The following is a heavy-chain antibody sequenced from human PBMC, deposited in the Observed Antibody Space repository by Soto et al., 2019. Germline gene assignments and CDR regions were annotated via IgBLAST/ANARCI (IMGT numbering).Heavy chain of an antibody. V-gene: IGHV1-69*08. CDR1: GGTFSSYT. CDR3: ARDQLAAAGFDY. J-gene: IGHJ4*02. CDR2: IIPILGIA. Sequence: QVQLVQSGAEVKKPGSSVKVSCKASGGTFSSYTISWVRQAPGQGLEWMGRIIPILGIANYAQKFQGRVTVTADKSTSTADKELSSLRSEDTAVYYCARDQLAAAGFDYWGQGTLVTVSS. D-gene: IGHD6-13*01.